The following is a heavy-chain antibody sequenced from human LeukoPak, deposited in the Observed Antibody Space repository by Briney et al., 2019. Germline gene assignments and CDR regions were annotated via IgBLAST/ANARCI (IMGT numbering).Heavy chain of an antibody. CDR2: IYYSGST. V-gene: IGHV4-39*07. D-gene: IGHD3-22*01. CDR1: GGSISSSSYY. CDR3: ARDYYDSSGPRGLDY. Sequence: SETLSPTCTVSGGSISSSSYYWGWIRQPPGKGLEWIGSIYYSGSTYYNPSLKSRVTISVDTSKNQFSLKLSSVTAADTAVYYCARDYYDSSGPRGLDYWGQGTLVTVSS. J-gene: IGHJ4*02.